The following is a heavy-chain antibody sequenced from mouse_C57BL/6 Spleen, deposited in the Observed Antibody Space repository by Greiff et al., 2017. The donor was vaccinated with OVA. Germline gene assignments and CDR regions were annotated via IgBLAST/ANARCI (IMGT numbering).Heavy chain of an antibody. CDR2: IDPADSNT. D-gene: IGHD2-4*01. V-gene: IGHV1-69*01. J-gene: IGHJ2*01. Sequence: VQLQQPGAELVMPGASVKLSCKASGYTFTSYWMHWVKQRPGQGLEWIGEIDPADSNTNYNEKFKGKSTLTVDKSSSTAYMQLSSLTSADSAVDYCARSRGHDCYVDYWGQGTTLTVSS. CDR1: GYTFTSYW. CDR3: ARSRGHDCYVDY.